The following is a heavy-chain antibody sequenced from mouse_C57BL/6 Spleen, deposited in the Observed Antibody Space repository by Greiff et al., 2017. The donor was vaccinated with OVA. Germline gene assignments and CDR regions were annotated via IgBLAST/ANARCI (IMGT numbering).Heavy chain of an antibody. CDR1: GYAFSSSW. CDR2: IYPGDGDT. D-gene: IGHD1-1*01. CDR3: ARETPDEATVVATNYYAMDY. J-gene: IGHJ4*01. Sequence: QVQLQQSGPELVKPGASVKISCKASGYAFSSSWMNWVKQRPGKGLEWIGRIYPGDGDTNYNGKFKGKATLTADKSSSTAYMQLSSLTSEDSAVYFCARETPDEATVVATNYYAMDYWGQGTSVTVSS. V-gene: IGHV1-82*01.